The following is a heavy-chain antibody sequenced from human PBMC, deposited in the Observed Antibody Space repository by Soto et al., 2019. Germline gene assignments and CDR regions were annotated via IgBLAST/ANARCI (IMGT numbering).Heavy chain of an antibody. V-gene: IGHV3-23*01. CDR2: ISGSGGST. Sequence: GGSLRLSCAASGFTFSSYAMSWVRQAPGKGLEWVSAISGSGGSTHYADSVKGRFAISRDNSKNTLYLQMNSLRAEDTAVYYCAKAGDILWFGDHWGQGTLVTVSS. CDR3: AKAGDILWFGDH. J-gene: IGHJ4*02. CDR1: GFTFSSYA. D-gene: IGHD3-10*01.